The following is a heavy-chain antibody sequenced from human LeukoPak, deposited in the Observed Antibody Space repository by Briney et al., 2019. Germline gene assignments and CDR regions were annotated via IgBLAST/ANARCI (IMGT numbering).Heavy chain of an antibody. Sequence: PGGSLRLSCAASGFTFSSNYMTWVRQAPGKGLEGVSAMSSSDDGRYYAASVRGRFTVSRDNSENTLYLQMNSLRGEDAAVYYCARDGYSGSYYRLYYFFMDVWGKGTTVTVSS. CDR2: MSSSDDGR. CDR1: GFTFSSNY. CDR3: ARDGYSGSYYRLYYFFMDV. D-gene: IGHD1-26*01. V-gene: IGHV3-23*01. J-gene: IGHJ6*03.